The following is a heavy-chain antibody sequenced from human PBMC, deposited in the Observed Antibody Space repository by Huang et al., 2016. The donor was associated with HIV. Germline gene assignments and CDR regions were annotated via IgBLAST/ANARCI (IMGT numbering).Heavy chain of an antibody. V-gene: IGHV4-59*01. CDR3: ARSNTGNYFLKKYYFDN. D-gene: IGHD1-26*01. CDR1: GGSITSYY. Sequence: QVQLQESGPGLVKPSETLSLSCTVSGGSITSYYWSWVRQPPGRGLEWLGHVDSSGSAIYNPSLKSRVTLSVDSSKNQFSLKLTSLTAADTAVYYCARSNTGNYFLKKYYFDNWGQGTLVTVSS. CDR2: VDSSGSA. J-gene: IGHJ4*02.